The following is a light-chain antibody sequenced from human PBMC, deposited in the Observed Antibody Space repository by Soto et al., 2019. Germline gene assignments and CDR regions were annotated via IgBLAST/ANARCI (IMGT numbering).Light chain of an antibody. CDR3: QQRSNWPPKIT. Sequence: EIVMTQSPDTLSVSPLEIATLSFMAIQSVSIDLAWYQQTPGQAPRLLIYGASTRATGVPPTFSGSASGTEFTLTISSLQSEDFAVYYCQQRSNWPPKITFGQGTRLEIK. V-gene: IGKV3-15*01. J-gene: IGKJ5*01. CDR1: QSVSID. CDR2: GAS.